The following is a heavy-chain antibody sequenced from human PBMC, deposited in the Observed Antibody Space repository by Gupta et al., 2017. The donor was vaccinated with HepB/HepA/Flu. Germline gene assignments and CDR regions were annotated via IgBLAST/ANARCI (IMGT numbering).Heavy chain of an antibody. D-gene: IGHD3-10*01. CDR1: GGSFSGYF. V-gene: IGHV4-34*01. CDR2: INDRGST. CDR3: ARVITMVRGIPYYRIDV. J-gene: IGHJ6*02. Sequence: QVQLQQWGAGLLKPSETLSLTCAVYGGSFSGYFWSWIRQSPGKGLEWIGEINDRGSTNHNPSLKSRVTLSVDTSKKQISLNVSSVTAADSALYYCARVITMVRGIPYYRIDVWGQGTTVTVSS.